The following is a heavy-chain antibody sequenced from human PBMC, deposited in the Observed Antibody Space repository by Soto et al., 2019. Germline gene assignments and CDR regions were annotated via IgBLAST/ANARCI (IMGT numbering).Heavy chain of an antibody. CDR3: ARNLRPIRTDAFDI. V-gene: IGHV4-59*08. Sequence: SETLSLTCTVSGGSISSYYWSWIRQPPGKGLEWIGYIYYSGSTNYNPSLKSRVTISVDTSKNQFSLKLSSVTAADTAVYYCARNLRPIRTDAFDIWGQGTMVTVSS. J-gene: IGHJ3*02. CDR2: IYYSGST. D-gene: IGHD1-1*01. CDR1: GGSISSYY.